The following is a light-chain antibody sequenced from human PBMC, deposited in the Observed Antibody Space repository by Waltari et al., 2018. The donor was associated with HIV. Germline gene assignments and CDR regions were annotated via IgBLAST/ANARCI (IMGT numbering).Light chain of an antibody. J-gene: IGKJ2*01. V-gene: IGKV4-1*01. CDR1: QSILSSSNNRKY. Sequence: DIVMTQSPDSLAVSLGERATMNCKSSQSILSSSNNRKYLAWYQQKPGQPAKLLIYWASSRDSGVPDRFIGRGSGTDFSLTISSLQAEDVAVYFCHQYYTTPYTFGQGTKLEIK. CDR2: WAS. CDR3: HQYYTTPYT.